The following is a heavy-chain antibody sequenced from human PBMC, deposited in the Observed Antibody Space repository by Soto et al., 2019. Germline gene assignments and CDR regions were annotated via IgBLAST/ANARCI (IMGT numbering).Heavy chain of an antibody. Sequence: SETLSLTCTVSGGSISSGSYYWGWIRQPPGKGLEWIASINFSGTTYDNPSLKSRVTISVDTSKNQFSLKLSSVTAADTAVYYCARCLFSYGARFDPWGQGTLVTVSS. CDR3: ARCLFSYGARFDP. V-gene: IGHV4-39*07. CDR2: INFSGTT. J-gene: IGHJ5*02. CDR1: GGSISSGSYY. D-gene: IGHD1-26*01.